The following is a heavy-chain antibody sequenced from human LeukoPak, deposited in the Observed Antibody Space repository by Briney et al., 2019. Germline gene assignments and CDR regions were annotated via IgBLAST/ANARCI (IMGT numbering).Heavy chain of an antibody. CDR2: INPNSGGT. J-gene: IGHJ3*02. CDR1: GYTFTGYY. Sequence: ASVKVSCKASGYTFTGYYMHWVRQAPGQGLEWMGWINPNSGGTNYAQKFQGRFTMTRDMSTTTVYMELSSLRSDDSGLYYCARTCGGDCSDALDIWGQGTLVTVSS. D-gene: IGHD2-21*02. CDR3: ARTCGGDCSDALDI. V-gene: IGHV1-2*02.